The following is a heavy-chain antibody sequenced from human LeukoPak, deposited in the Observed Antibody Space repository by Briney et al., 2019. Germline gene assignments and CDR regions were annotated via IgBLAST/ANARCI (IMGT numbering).Heavy chain of an antibody. CDR1: GYTFTSYD. V-gene: IGHV1-8*01. CDR2: MNPNSGNT. D-gene: IGHD2-2*01. CDR3: ARDGIVVVPAAPDY. Sequence: ASVKVSCKASGYTFTSYDINWVRQATGQGLEWMGWMNPNSGNTGYAQKFQGRVTMTRDTSISTAYMELSRLRSDDTAVYYCARDGIVVVPAAPDYWGQGTLVTVSS. J-gene: IGHJ4*02.